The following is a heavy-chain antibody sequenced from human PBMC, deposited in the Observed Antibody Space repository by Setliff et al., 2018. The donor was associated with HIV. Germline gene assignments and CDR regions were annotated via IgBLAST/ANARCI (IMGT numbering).Heavy chain of an antibody. CDR1: GFTFNKAW. CDR3: ARDNLYYNLYDGSPVYGMDV. Sequence: GALRLSCAASGFTFNKAWMSWVRQAPGKGLEWVGRIKSKTDGGTPDYAAPVKGRFTISRDDSKNSLYLQMNGLRVEDTGVYYCARDNLYYNLYDGSPVYGMDVWGQGTTVTVSS. D-gene: IGHD3-3*01. V-gene: IGHV3-15*01. J-gene: IGHJ6*02. CDR2: IKSKTDGGTP.